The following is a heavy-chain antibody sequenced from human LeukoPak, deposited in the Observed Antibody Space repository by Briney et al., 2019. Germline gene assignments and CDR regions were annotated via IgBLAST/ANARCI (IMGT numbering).Heavy chain of an antibody. D-gene: IGHD3-3*01. CDR1: GGSFSGYY. Sequence: SETLSLTCAVYGGSFSGYYWSWIRQPPGKGLEWIGSIYYSGSTYYNPSLKSRVTISVDTSKNQFSLKLSSVTAADTAVYYCARDRRGPAIFGVVEYYFDYWGQGTLVTVSS. CDR2: IYYSGST. CDR3: ARDRRGPAIFGVVEYYFDY. J-gene: IGHJ4*02. V-gene: IGHV4-34*01.